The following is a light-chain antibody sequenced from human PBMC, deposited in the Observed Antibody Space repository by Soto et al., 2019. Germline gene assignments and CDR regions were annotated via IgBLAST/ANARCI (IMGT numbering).Light chain of an antibody. Sequence: ESVLRQSPATLSLSPRQRASLSCMASPSIGSNLAWYQQKPGQAPRLLIYDASNRATGIPARFSGSGSGTDFTLTISSLVPGDLAVYHCQQRSNWPWTFGQGTKVEMK. J-gene: IGKJ1*01. V-gene: IGKV3-11*01. CDR3: QQRSNWPWT. CDR2: DAS. CDR1: PSIGSN.